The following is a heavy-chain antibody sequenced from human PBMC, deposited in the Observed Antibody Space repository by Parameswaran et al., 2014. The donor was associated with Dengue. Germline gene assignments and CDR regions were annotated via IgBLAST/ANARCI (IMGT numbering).Heavy chain of an antibody. J-gene: IGHJ6*02. CDR3: ARDSSSSNYYYGMDV. V-gene: IGHV3-23*01. CDR2: ISGSGGST. Sequence: VRQAPGKGLEWVSAISGSGGSTYYADSVKGRFTISRDNSKNTLYLQMNSLRAEDTAAYYCARDSSSSNYYYGMDVWGQGTTVTVSS. D-gene: IGHD6-6*01.